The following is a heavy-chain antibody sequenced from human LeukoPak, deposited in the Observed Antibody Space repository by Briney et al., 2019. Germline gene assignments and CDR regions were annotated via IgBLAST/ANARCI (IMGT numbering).Heavy chain of an antibody. CDR1: GGSISSSSYY. CDR3: ARDVQLMGPFDP. J-gene: IGHJ5*02. D-gene: IGHD2-8*01. CDR2: IYYSGST. V-gene: IGHV4-39*07. Sequence: SETLSLTCTVSGGSISSSSYYWGWIRQPPGKGLEWIGSIYYSGSTYYNPSLKSRLTMSVDTSKNQFSLKLSSVTAADTAVYYCARDVQLMGPFDPWGQGTLVTVSS.